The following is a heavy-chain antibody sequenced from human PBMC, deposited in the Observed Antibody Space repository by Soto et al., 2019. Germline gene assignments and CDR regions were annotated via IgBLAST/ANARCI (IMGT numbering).Heavy chain of an antibody. CDR2: INAGGGTT. CDR3: ARDRDYYDSSGYSIFDY. CDR1: GYTFTDYY. D-gene: IGHD3-22*01. Sequence: ASVKVSCKASGYTFTDYYMHWVRQAPGQGLEWMGIINAGGGTTNYAQKFQGRVTMTRDTSTSTAYMELSSLRSEDTAVYYCARDRDYYDSSGYSIFDYWGQGTLVTVSS. V-gene: IGHV1-46*01. J-gene: IGHJ4*02.